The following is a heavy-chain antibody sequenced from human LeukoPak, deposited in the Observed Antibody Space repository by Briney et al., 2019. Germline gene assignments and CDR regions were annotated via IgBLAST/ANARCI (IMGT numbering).Heavy chain of an antibody. CDR2: ISSSSSSI. CDR1: RFTFSSYS. CDR3: ARASKYYYDSSGYPFDY. J-gene: IGHJ4*02. Sequence: GGSLRLSCAASRFTFSSYSMIWVRQAPGKGLEWVSSISSSSSSIYYADSVKGRFTISRDNAKNSLYLQMNSLRAEDTAVYYCARASKYYYDSSGYPFDYWGQGTLVTVSS. V-gene: IGHV3-21*01. D-gene: IGHD3-22*01.